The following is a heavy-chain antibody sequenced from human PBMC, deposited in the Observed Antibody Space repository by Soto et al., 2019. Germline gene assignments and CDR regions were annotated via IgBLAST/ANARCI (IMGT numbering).Heavy chain of an antibody. V-gene: IGHV3-30-3*01. CDR3: ARGPSDCSGGSCRYYFDY. CDR1: GFTFSNYA. J-gene: IGHJ4*02. D-gene: IGHD2-15*01. Sequence: QVQLVESGGGVVQPGRSLRLSCAASGFTFSNYAMHWVRQAPGKGLEWVAVISYDGSIKYYADSVKGRFTISRDNSENTLYLQMNSQRAEDTAVYYCARGPSDCSGGSCRYYFDYWGQGTLVTVSS. CDR2: ISYDGSIK.